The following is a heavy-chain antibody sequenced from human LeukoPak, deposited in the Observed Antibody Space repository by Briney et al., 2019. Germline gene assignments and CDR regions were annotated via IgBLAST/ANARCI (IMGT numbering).Heavy chain of an antibody. CDR2: IYHSGST. D-gene: IGHD4-17*01. J-gene: IGHJ3*02. CDR3: ARGGDHGAAFDI. Sequence: SETLSLTCTVSAYSISSGYYWGWIRQPPGKGLEWIGSIYHSGSTYYNPSLKSRVTISVDTSKNQLSLKLNSVTAADTAVYYCARGGDHGAAFDIWGQGTMVTVSS. V-gene: IGHV4-38-2*02. CDR1: AYSISSGYY.